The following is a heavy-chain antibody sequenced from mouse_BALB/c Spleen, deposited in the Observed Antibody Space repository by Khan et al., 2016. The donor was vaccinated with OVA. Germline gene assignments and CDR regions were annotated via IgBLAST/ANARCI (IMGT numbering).Heavy chain of an antibody. Sequence: EVQLQESGPGLVKPSQSLSLTCTVTGYSITSEFAWNWIRQFPGNKLEWMGYISYSGNTSYNPSLKSLISITRDTSRNQFFLQLNSVTTEDTATYYCARKDYYDYDPFPYWGQGTLVTVSA. J-gene: IGHJ3*01. CDR3: ARKDYYDYDPFPY. V-gene: IGHV3-2*02. D-gene: IGHD2-4*01. CDR2: ISYSGNT. CDR1: GYSITSEFA.